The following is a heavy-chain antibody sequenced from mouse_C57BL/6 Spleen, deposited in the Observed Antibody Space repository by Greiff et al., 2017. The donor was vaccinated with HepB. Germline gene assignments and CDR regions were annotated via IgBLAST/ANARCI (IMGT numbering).Heavy chain of an antibody. Sequence: QVQLKQSGAELVRPGTSVKVSCKASGYAFTNYLIEWVKQRPGQGLEWIGVINPGSGGTNYNEKFKGKATLTADKSSSTAYMQLSSLTSEDSAVYFCARYDGYSYYFDYWGQGTTLTVSS. J-gene: IGHJ2*01. D-gene: IGHD2-3*01. CDR1: GYAFTNYL. CDR2: INPGSGGT. CDR3: ARYDGYSYYFDY. V-gene: IGHV1-54*01.